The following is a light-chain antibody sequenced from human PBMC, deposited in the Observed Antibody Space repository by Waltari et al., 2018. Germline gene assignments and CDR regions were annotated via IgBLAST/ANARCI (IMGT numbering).Light chain of an antibody. CDR1: SSNIGNNY. CDR2: DNN. J-gene: IGLJ2*01. CDR3: ASYDSDLDDVP. Sequence: QSVLTQPPSVSAAPGQMVTISCSGSSSNIGNNYVSWYQQLPGTAPRLLIYDNNQRPSGMPDRFSGSKSGTSATLGITGLQTGDEADYYCASYDSDLDDVPFGGGTKLTVL. V-gene: IGLV1-51*02.